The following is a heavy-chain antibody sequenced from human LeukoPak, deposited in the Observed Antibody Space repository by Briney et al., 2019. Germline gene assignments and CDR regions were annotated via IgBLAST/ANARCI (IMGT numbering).Heavy chain of an antibody. Sequence: ASVKVSCKASGYTFNTYAMNWVRQAPGQGLEWMGWINPNSGGTNYAQKFQGRVTMTRDTSISTAYMELSRLRSDDTAVYYCARASAGTMVRGDYWGQGTLVTASS. V-gene: IGHV1-2*02. J-gene: IGHJ4*02. D-gene: IGHD3-10*01. CDR3: ARASAGTMVRGDY. CDR2: INPNSGGT. CDR1: GYTFNTYA.